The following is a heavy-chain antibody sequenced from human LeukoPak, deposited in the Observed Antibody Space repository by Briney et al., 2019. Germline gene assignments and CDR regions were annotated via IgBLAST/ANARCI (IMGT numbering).Heavy chain of an antibody. CDR3: AKSDNSGWLTWFDP. CDR1: GGSISSDY. Sequence: SETLSLTCTVSGGSISSDYWSWIRQPPGKGLEWIGYIYHSGSTNYNPSLKSRVTISVDTSKNQFSLKLSSVTAADTAVYYCAKSDNSGWLTWFDPWGQGTLVTVSS. J-gene: IGHJ5*02. V-gene: IGHV4-59*01. CDR2: IYHSGST. D-gene: IGHD6-19*01.